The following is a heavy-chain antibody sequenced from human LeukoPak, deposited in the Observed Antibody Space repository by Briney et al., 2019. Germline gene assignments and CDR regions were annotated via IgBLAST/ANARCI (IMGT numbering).Heavy chain of an antibody. CDR3: VRDPSGSYYYYMDV. V-gene: IGHV3-33*01. CDR2: IWYDGSNK. Sequence: GRSLRLSCAASGFTFSSYGMHWVRQAPGKGLEWVAVIWYDGSNKYYADSVKGRFTISRDNSKNTLYLQMNSLRAEDTAVYYCVRDPSGSYYYYMDVWGKGTTVTVSS. J-gene: IGHJ6*03. D-gene: IGHD1-26*01. CDR1: GFTFSSYG.